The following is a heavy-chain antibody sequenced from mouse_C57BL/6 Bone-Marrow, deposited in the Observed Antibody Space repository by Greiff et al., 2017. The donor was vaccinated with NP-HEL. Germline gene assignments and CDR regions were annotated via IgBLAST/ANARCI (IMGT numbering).Heavy chain of an antibody. CDR1: GFNIKDDY. J-gene: IGHJ1*03. CDR2: IDPENGDT. Sequence: VQLQQSGADLVRPGASVKLSCTASGFNIKDDYMHWVQQRPEQGLEWIGWIDPENGDTEYASKFQGKATITADTSSNTAYLQLSILTSEDTAVYYCTTGYYGTLYFDVWGTGTTVTVSS. D-gene: IGHD1-1*01. V-gene: IGHV14-4*01. CDR3: TTGYYGTLYFDV.